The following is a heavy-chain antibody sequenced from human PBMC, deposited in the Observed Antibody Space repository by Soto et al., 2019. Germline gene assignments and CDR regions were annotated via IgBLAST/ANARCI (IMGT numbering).Heavy chain of an antibody. Sequence: LSETLSLTCAVYGGSFSGYYWIWIRHPPGKGLEWIGEINYGGNTNYNPSLKSRITISVDTSKNQFSLKLSSVTAADTAVYYCARAVSCSSTSCYAHYMDVWGKGTTVTVSS. CDR1: GGSFSGYY. CDR3: ARAVSCSSTSCYAHYMDV. D-gene: IGHD2-2*01. J-gene: IGHJ6*03. CDR2: INYGGNT. V-gene: IGHV4-34*01.